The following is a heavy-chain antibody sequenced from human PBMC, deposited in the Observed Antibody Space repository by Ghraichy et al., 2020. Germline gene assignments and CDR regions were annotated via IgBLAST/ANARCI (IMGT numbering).Heavy chain of an antibody. CDR2: IKYDGSAE. V-gene: IGHV3-7*01. CDR3: ARGWGRFDY. J-gene: IGHJ4*02. D-gene: IGHD2-21*02. Sequence: GSLRLSCAASGFAYNSYWMNWVRQAPGKGLEWVAYIKYDGSAEYYVDSVKGRFAISRDNAKNSLFLQMNSLRAEDTAVYYCARGWGRFDYWGQGTLVTVSP. CDR1: GFAYNSYW.